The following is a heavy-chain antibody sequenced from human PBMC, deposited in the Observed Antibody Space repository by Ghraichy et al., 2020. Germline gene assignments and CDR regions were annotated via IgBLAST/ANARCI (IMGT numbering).Heavy chain of an antibody. CDR3: ARDTSEAGQTFDH. V-gene: IGHV3-74*01. J-gene: IGHJ4*01. D-gene: IGHD6-13*01. Sequence: GGSLRLSCAASGFTFSNDWMDWVRQAPGKGLVWVSRISGDGTYSDYADSVKGRFTISRDNAKNTLFLQMHSLRAEDTAVYYCARDTSEAGQTFDHWGQEPWSPSPQ. CDR2: ISGDGTYS. CDR1: GFTFSNDW.